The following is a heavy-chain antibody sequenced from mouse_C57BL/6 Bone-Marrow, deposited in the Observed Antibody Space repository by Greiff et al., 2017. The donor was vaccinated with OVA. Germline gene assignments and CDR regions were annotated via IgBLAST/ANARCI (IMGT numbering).Heavy chain of an antibody. V-gene: IGHV1-42*01. J-gene: IGHJ4*01. CDR2: INPSTGGT. Sequence: VQLQQSGPELVKPGASVKISCKASGYSFTGYYMNWVKQSPAKSLEWIGEINPSTGGTTYNQKFKAKATLTVATSSSTAYMQLKSLTSEESAVYYCATVYYGNNYYAMDYWGQGTSVTVSS. D-gene: IGHD2-1*01. CDR3: ATVYYGNNYYAMDY. CDR1: GYSFTGYY.